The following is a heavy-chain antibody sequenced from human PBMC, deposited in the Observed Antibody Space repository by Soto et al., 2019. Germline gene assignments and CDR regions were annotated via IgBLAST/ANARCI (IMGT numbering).Heavy chain of an antibody. CDR2: IKQDGSEK. Sequence: GGSLRLSCAASGFTFSRYWMSWVRQAPGKGLEWVANIKQDGSEKYYVDSVKGRFTISRDNAKNSLYLQMNSLRAEDTAVYYCAHIVVVVAATGYWYFDLWGRGTLVTVSS. V-gene: IGHV3-7*01. J-gene: IGHJ2*01. D-gene: IGHD2-15*01. CDR3: AHIVVVVAATGYWYFDL. CDR1: GFTFSRYW.